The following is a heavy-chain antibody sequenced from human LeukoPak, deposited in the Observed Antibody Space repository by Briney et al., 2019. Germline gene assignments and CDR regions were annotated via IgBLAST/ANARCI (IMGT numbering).Heavy chain of an antibody. CDR1: GGSFSGYY. J-gene: IGHJ6*02. Sequence: SETLSFTCAVYGGSFSGYYWSWIRQPPGKGLEWIGEINHSGSTNYNPSLKSRVTISVDTSKNQFSLKLSSVTAADTAVYYCARAPDYTLGGMDVWGQGTTVTVSS. CDR3: ARAPDYTLGGMDV. V-gene: IGHV4-34*01. CDR2: INHSGST. D-gene: IGHD4-11*01.